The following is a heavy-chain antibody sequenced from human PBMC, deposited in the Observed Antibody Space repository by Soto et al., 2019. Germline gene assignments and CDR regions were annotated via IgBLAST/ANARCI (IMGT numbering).Heavy chain of an antibody. D-gene: IGHD2-15*01. CDR1: GYTFTGYY. V-gene: IGHV1-2*02. CDR3: AREEGICSGGSCIPRGMDV. Sequence: GASVKVSCKASGYTFTGYYMHWVRQAPGQGLEWMGWINPNSGGTNYAQKFQGRVTMTRDTSISTAYMELSRLRSDDTAVYYCAREEGICSGGSCIPRGMDVWGQATTVTVSS. J-gene: IGHJ6*02. CDR2: INPNSGGT.